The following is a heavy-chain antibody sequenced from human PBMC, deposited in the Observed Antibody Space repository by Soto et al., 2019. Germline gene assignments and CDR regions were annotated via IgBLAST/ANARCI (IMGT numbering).Heavy chain of an antibody. Sequence: MQSSGKGSGCSFAGDWISWVRQMPGKGLEWMGRIDPSDSYTNYSPSFQGHVTISADKSISTAYLQWSSLKASDTAMYYCASPLYDSSGYYSLFAFWAQGTLVTGSS. J-gene: IGHJ1*01. D-gene: IGHD3-22*01. CDR1: GCSFAGDW. V-gene: IGHV5-10-1*01. CDR2: IDPSDSYT. CDR3: ASPLYDSSGYYSLFAF.